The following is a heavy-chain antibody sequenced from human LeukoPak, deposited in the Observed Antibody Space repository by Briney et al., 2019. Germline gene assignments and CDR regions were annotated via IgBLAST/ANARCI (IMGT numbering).Heavy chain of an antibody. V-gene: IGHV4-34*01. CDR3: ARHSFDYDSSGYFYSFDY. D-gene: IGHD3-22*01. J-gene: IGHJ4*02. Sequence: SETLSLTCAVYGGSFSGYYWSWIRQPPGKGLEWIGEINHSGSTNYNPSFKSRVTISVDTSKNQFSLNLNSVTAADTAVYYCARHSFDYDSSGYFYSFDYWGQGTLVTVSS. CDR1: GGSFSGYY. CDR2: INHSGST.